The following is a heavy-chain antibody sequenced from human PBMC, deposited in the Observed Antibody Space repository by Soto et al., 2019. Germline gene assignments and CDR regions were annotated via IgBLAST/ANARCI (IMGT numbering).Heavy chain of an antibody. CDR3: ARGGGIAARPNWFDP. V-gene: IGHV4-34*01. CDR2: IHHSGST. Sequence: QVQLQQWGAGLLKPSETLSLTCAVYGGSFSGYYWSWIRQPPGKGLEWIGEIHHSGSTNYNPSLKSRVTISVDTSKNQFSLKLSSVTAADTAVYYCARGGGIAARPNWFDPWGQGTLVTVSS. J-gene: IGHJ5*02. D-gene: IGHD6-6*01. CDR1: GGSFSGYY.